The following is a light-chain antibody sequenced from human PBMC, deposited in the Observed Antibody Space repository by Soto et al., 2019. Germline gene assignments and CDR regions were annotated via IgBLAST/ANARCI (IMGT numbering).Light chain of an antibody. V-gene: IGKV1-39*01. Sequence: DIQMTQSPSSLSASVGDRVTITCRASQSISSYLNWYQQKPGKAPKLLIYAASSLQSGVPSRFSGSGSGTDFTLTISSLQPEDVATYYCQQSYSTPPGTFGQGTKLEIK. CDR1: QSISSY. CDR2: AAS. J-gene: IGKJ2*01. CDR3: QQSYSTPPGT.